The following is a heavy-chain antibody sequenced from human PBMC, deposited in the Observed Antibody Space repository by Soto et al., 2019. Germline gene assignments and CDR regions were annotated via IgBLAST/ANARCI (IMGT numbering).Heavy chain of an antibody. CDR1: GGSISSGDYY. CDR3: ARGDIVVVPAAIIANWFYP. V-gene: IGHV4-30-4*01. CDR2: IYYSGST. J-gene: IGHJ5*02. D-gene: IGHD2-2*01. Sequence: SETLSLTCTVSGGSISSGDYYWSWIRQPPGKGLEWIGYIYYSGSTYYNPSLKSRVTISVDTSKNQFSLKLSSVTAADTAVYYCARGDIVVVPAAIIANWFYPWGQGTLVTVSS.